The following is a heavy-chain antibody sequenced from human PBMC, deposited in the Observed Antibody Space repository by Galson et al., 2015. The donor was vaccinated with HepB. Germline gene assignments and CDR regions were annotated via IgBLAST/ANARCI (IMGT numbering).Heavy chain of an antibody. CDR3: AKTRIWAVASGAFDI. CDR1: AFTFSSYA. J-gene: IGHJ3*02. V-gene: IGHV3-23*01. D-gene: IGHD6-19*01. Sequence: SCAASAFTFSSYAMSWVRQAPGEGLEWVSTISDSGGSTYYADSVKGRFTISRDNSKSTLYLQMNSLRAEDTAVYYCAKTRIWAVASGAFDIWGQGTMVTVSS. CDR2: ISDSGGST.